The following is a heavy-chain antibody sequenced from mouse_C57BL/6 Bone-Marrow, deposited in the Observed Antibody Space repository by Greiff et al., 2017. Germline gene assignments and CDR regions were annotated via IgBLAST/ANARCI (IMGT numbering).Heavy chain of an antibody. D-gene: IGHD1-1*01. Sequence: EVQLQESGPGLVKPSQSLSLTCSVTGYSITSGYYWNWIRQFPGNKLEWMGYISYDGSNNYNPSLKNRISITRDTSKNQFFLTLNSVTTEDTATYYCAREGTTVVSFDYWGQGTTLTVSS. V-gene: IGHV3-6*01. CDR1: GYSITSGYY. J-gene: IGHJ2*01. CDR3: AREGTTVVSFDY. CDR2: ISYDGSN.